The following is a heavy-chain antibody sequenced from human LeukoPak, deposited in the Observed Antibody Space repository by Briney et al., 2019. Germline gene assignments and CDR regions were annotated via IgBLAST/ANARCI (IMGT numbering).Heavy chain of an antibody. CDR3: ATIEGRAGTD. V-gene: IGHV1-2*02. Sequence: ASVKVSCKASGYTFTDYYIHWVRQAPGQGLERMGWIFPKSGDTNYAQSFQGRVTMTRDTSISTAYMELTRLTSDDTAVYSCATIEGRAGTDWGQGTLVTVSS. CDR1: GYTFTDYY. D-gene: IGHD6-19*01. J-gene: IGHJ4*02. CDR2: IFPKSGDT.